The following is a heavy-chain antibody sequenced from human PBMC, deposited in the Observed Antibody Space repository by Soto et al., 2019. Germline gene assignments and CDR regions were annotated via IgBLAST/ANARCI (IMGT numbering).Heavy chain of an antibody. J-gene: IGHJ4*02. V-gene: IGHV1-8*01. CDR2: MNPNSGDT. CDR1: GYTFTSYD. CDR3: ARASEGYFDS. Sequence: QVQLVQSGAEVKKPGASVKVSCKASGYTFTSYDMNWVRQATGQGLEWMGWMNPNSGDTGYAQKFESRATMTRNPTINAAYIEQSSLRSEHPAVYYCARASEGYFDSWGQGTLVAVSS.